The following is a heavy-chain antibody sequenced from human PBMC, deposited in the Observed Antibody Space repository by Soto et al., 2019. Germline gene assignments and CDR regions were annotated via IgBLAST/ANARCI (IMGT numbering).Heavy chain of an antibody. CDR1: GGTFSSYA. Sequence: SVKVSCKASGGTFSSYAISWVRQAPGQGLEWMGGIIPIFGTANYAQKFQGRVTITADESTSTAYMELSSLRSEDTAVYYCARGGITGTTEFYYYYGMDVWGQGTTVTVS. V-gene: IGHV1-69*13. J-gene: IGHJ6*02. CDR3: ARGGITGTTEFYYYYGMDV. CDR2: IIPIFGTA. D-gene: IGHD1-7*01.